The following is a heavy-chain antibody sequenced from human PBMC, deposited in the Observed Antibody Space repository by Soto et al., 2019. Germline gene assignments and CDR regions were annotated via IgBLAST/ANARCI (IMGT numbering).Heavy chain of an antibody. CDR1: GFTFSIST. V-gene: IGHV3-21*01. CDR3: ARGDGTGIQSSGWSSRF. Sequence: VSLRLSCAASGFTFSISTMIWGRQAPGKRLEWVSSISSGTTYSYYADSVKGRFSISRDNAKHSLFLQMNSLRVEDTAVYYCARGDGTGIQSSGWSSRFWRQRTLVTVSS. D-gene: IGHD6-13*01. J-gene: IGHJ4*02. CDR2: ISSGTTYS.